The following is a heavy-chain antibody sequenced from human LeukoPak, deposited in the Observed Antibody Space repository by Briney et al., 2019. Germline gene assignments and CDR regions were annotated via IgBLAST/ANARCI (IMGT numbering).Heavy chain of an antibody. J-gene: IGHJ6*03. CDR1: GGSISSYY. D-gene: IGHD3-10*01. V-gene: IGHV4-59*08. CDR3: ARTYYFGSGSYRYMDV. CDR2: VYDLGST. Sequence: SETLSLTCTVSGGSISSYYWSWIRQPPGKGPEWIGYVYDLGSTNYNPSLRSRATISVDTSNNQFSLKVSTVTAADTAVYYCARTYYFGSGSYRYMDVWGKGTTVTVSS.